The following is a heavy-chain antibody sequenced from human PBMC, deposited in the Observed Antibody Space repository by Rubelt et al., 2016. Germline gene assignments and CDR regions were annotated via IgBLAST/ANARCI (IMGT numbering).Heavy chain of an antibody. CDR3: ARASSWYLITDY. CDR2: IYSGGST. Sequence: VRQAPGKGLEWVSVIYSGGSTYYADSVKGRFTISRDDSKNTLYLQMNSLRAEDTAVYYCARASSWYLITDYWGQGTLVTVSS. V-gene: IGHV3-53*01. J-gene: IGHJ4*02. D-gene: IGHD6-13*01.